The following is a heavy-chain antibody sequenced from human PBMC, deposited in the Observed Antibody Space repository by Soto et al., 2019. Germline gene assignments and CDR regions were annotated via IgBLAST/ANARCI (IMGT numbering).Heavy chain of an antibody. Sequence: EVQLVESGGGLVKPGGSLRLSCAASGFTFSSYSMNWVRQAPGKGLEWVSSISSSSSYIYYADSVKGRFTISRDNAKNSLYLQMNSLRAEDTAVYYCARQHYDSSGYYDYWGQGTLVTVSS. CDR3: ARQHYDSSGYYDY. CDR2: ISSSSSYI. V-gene: IGHV3-21*01. CDR1: GFTFSSYS. D-gene: IGHD3-22*01. J-gene: IGHJ4*02.